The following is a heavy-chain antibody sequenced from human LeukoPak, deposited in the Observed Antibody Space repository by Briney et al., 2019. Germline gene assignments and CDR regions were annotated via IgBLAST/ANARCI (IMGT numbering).Heavy chain of an antibody. CDR3: VRERSSSY. Sequence: GGSLRLSCAASGFTFSSYEVNWVRQAPGKGLEWVSYISSSGSTIYYADSVKGRFTISRDNAKNSMYLQMQSLRVEDTAVYYCVRERSSSYWGQGTQVTVSS. D-gene: IGHD6-19*01. V-gene: IGHV3-48*03. CDR2: ISSSGSTI. J-gene: IGHJ4*02. CDR1: GFTFSSYE.